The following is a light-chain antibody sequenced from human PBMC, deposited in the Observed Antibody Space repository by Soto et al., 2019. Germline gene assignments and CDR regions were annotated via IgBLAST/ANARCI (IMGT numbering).Light chain of an antibody. CDR2: EDS. CDR1: SSDVGNYDL. CDR3: GSYAGRSTYV. J-gene: IGLJ1*01. Sequence: QSALTQPASVSGSPGQSITISCTGTSSDVGNYDLVSWFQQPPGKAPNVMIYEDSKRPSGVSNRFSCSKSGNTASLTISGLYADDGADYYCGSYAGRSTYVFGAGTKLTVL. V-gene: IGLV2-23*01.